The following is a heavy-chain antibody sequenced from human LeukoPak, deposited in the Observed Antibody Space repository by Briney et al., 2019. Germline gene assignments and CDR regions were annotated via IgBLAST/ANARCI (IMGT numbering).Heavy chain of an antibody. CDR3: ARGLYSGWYVY. V-gene: IGHV1-46*01. Sequence: ASVNVSCKASGYIFTSYHMHWLRQAPGQGLEWMGIINPNSGSASYAQEFQGRVTMTRDTSTSTVYMELSSLTSQDTAVYYCARGLYSGWYVYWGQGTLVTVSS. CDR1: GYIFTSYH. CDR2: INPNSGSA. D-gene: IGHD6-19*01. J-gene: IGHJ4*02.